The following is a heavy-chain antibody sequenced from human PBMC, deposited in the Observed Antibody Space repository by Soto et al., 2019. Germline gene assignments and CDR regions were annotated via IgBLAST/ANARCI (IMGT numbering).Heavy chain of an antibody. D-gene: IGHD6-19*01. J-gene: IGHJ4*02. CDR3: ARRLSTGWFFDF. CDR2: IYPGDSDT. CDR1: GYSFTSYW. V-gene: IGHV5-51*01. Sequence: GESLKISCKGSGYSFTSYWIGWVRQMPGKGLEWMGIIYPGDSDTRYSPSFQGLVAFSADKSISTAYLQWSGLKASDTAIYYCARRLSTGWFFDFWGQGTLVTVSS.